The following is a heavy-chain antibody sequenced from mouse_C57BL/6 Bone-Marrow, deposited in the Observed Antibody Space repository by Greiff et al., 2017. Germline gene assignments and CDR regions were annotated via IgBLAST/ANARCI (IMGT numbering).Heavy chain of an antibody. D-gene: IGHD1-1*01. J-gene: IGHJ1*03. Sequence: QVQLPPSGAELARPGASVKLSCKASGYTFTSYWMHWVKQRPGQGLEWIGEIDPSASYTNYNQTLKGKSTLTVDKSSSTAYRQRSSLTSEDSAVYYCARADYYGPWYFDVWGTGTTVTVAS. CDR2: IDPSASYT. CDR1: GYTFTSYW. CDR3: ARADYYGPWYFDV. V-gene: IGHV1-69*01.